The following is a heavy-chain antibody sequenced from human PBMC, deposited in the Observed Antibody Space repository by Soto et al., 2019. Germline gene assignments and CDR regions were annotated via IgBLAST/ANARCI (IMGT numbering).Heavy chain of an antibody. CDR1: GGSISSYY. V-gene: IGHV4-59*01. Sequence: QVQLQESGPGLVKPSETLSLTCTVSGGSISSYYWSWIRQPPGKGLEWIGYIYYSGSTNYNPSLKSRVTISVDTSKNQFSLKLSSVTAADTAVYYCARDYLRYCGGYCYGSTGAFDIWGQGTMVTVSS. CDR3: ARDYLRYCGGYCYGSTGAFDI. D-gene: IGHD2-21*02. J-gene: IGHJ3*02. CDR2: IYYSGST.